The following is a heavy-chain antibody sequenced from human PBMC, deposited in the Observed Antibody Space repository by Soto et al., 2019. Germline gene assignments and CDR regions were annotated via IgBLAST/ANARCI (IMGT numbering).Heavy chain of an antibody. J-gene: IGHJ4*02. CDR3: ARADYYDSSGFYYDC. D-gene: IGHD3-22*01. CDR1: GYIFTNHY. V-gene: IGHV1-46*01. Sequence: QVQLVQSGAEVKKPGASVKVSCKASGYIFTNHYIHWVRQAPGQGLEWMGIINPSGGSTNYLQKFQGRITMTSDTSTSKGYMGLSSLRSEDTAVYFCARADYYDSSGFYYDCWGQGTLVTVSS. CDR2: INPSGGST.